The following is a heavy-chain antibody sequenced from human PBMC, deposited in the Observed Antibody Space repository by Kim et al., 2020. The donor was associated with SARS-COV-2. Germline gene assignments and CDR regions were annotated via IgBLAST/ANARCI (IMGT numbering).Heavy chain of an antibody. CDR3: ARQGGPYSSFTL. CDR2: IYYSGST. J-gene: IGHJ4*02. CDR1: GGSISSSSDY. V-gene: IGHV4-39*01. D-gene: IGHD6-6*01. Sequence: SETLSLTCTVSGGSISSSSDYWGWIRQPPGKGLEWIGSIYYSGSTYYNPSLKSRVTISVDTSKNQFSLKLSSVTAADTAVYYCARQGGPYSSFTLWGQGTLVTVSS.